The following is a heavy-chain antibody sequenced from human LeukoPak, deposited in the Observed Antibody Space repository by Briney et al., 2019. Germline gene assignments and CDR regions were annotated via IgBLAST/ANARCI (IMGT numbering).Heavy chain of an antibody. V-gene: IGHV5-10-1*01. D-gene: IGHD6-13*01. Sequence: GESLRISCKGSGYSFTSYWISWVRPMSGKGLEWMGRIDPSDSYTNYSPSFQGHVTISADKSISTAYLQWSSLKASDTAMYYCAITYSSSWDEYFQHWGQGTLVTVSS. J-gene: IGHJ1*01. CDR1: GYSFTSYW. CDR3: AITYSSSWDEYFQH. CDR2: IDPSDSYT.